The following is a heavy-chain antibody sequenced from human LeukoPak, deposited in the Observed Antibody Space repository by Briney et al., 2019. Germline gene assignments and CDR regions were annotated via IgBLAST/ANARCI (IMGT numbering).Heavy chain of an antibody. CDR2: ITNSGGTT. CDR3: AKGRCSSTSCPSVFAAVQIDY. D-gene: IGHD2-2*01. CDR1: GFTFSSYA. Sequence: GGSLRLSCAASGFTFSSYAMSWVRQAPGKGLEWVSAITNSGGTTYYADSVKGRFTISRDNSKNTLYLQMNSLRAEDTAVYYCAKGRCSSTSCPSVFAAVQIDYWGQGTLVTVSS. V-gene: IGHV3-23*01. J-gene: IGHJ4*02.